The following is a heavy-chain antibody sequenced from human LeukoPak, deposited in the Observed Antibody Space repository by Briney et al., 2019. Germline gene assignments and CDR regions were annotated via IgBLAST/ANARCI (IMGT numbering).Heavy chain of an antibody. CDR3: ARDFNYGSGSNYYYMDV. V-gene: IGHV3-53*01. CDR2: IYSGGST. Sequence: SGGSLGLSCAASGFTVSSNYMSWVRQAPGKGLEWVSVIYSGGSTYYADSVKGRFTISRDNSKNTLYLQMNSLRAEDTAVYYCARDFNYGSGSNYYYMDVWGKGTTVTVSS. J-gene: IGHJ6*03. D-gene: IGHD3-10*01. CDR1: GFTVSSNY.